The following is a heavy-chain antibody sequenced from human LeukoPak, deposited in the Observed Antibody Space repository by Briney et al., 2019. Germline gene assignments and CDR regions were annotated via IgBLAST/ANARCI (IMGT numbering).Heavy chain of an antibody. J-gene: IGHJ5*02. CDR2: ITSTSSHI. V-gene: IGHV3-21*01. D-gene: IGHD3-16*01. CDR1: GFTFSNYS. Sequence: GGSLRLSCATSGFTFSNYSMTWVRQAPGKGLECVSSITSTSSHINYADSVRGRFTISRDNAKNTLFLQMTSLTGEDTALYYCARAGLGYYDEYFDPWGQGTQVTVSS. CDR3: ARAGLGYYDEYFDP.